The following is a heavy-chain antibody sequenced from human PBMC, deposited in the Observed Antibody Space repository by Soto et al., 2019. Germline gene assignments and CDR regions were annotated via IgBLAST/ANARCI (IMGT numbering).Heavy chain of an antibody. CDR3: ARADRTLVTSYSLDV. D-gene: IGHD2-21*02. J-gene: IGHJ6*02. Sequence: QVQLQQWGAGLLKPSETLSLTCAVYGGSFSGYYWTWIRQPPGKGLEWIGEINHSVTINFNPSLKSRLTISLDTSKKHFSLKLSSVTDADTAAYYCARADRTLVTSYSLDVWGQGTTVTVSS. V-gene: IGHV4-34*01. CDR1: GGSFSGYY. CDR2: INHSVTI.